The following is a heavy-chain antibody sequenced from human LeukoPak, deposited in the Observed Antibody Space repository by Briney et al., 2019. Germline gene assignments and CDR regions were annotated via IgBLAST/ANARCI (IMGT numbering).Heavy chain of an antibody. V-gene: IGHV3-43*01. CDR1: GFTFDDYT. CDR3: GGGEDPIVDLFDY. CDR2: ISWDGGST. D-gene: IGHD3-16*02. J-gene: IGHJ4*02. Sequence: PGGSLRLSCAASGFTFDDYTMHWVRQAPGKGLEWVSLISWDGGSTYYADSVKGRFTISRDNSKNTLYLQMNSLRAEDTAVYYCGGGEDPIVDLFDYWGQGTLVTVSS.